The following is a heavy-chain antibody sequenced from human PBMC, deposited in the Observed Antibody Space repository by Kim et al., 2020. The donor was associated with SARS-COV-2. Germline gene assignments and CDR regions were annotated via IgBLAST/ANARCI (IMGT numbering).Heavy chain of an antibody. V-gene: IGHV4-34*01. CDR3: ARERGGSSSRTAFDS. CDR2: INHSGNT. CDR1: GGSFSDYY. D-gene: IGHD6-6*01. J-gene: IGHJ4*02. Sequence: SETLSLTCAVYGGSFSDYYWSWIRQPPGKGLEWIGEINHSGNTNYNPSLKSRVTISEDTSNIQFSLKLRSVTAADTAVYYCARERGGSSSRTAFDSWGQG.